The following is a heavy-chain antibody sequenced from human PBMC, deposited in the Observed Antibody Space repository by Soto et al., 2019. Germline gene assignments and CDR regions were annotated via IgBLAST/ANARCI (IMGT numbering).Heavy chain of an antibody. V-gene: IGHV4-59*01. Sequence: SETLSLTCTASNGSINNYYWTWIRQSPGKGLEWIGFVYYIGTTNYNPSLKSRVTISLHTSKSQCSLRLSSVTAADTAVYYCARAPRDAIPDYWGQGTLVTV. CDR3: ARAPRDAIPDY. J-gene: IGHJ4*02. CDR2: VYYIGTT. CDR1: NGSINNYY. D-gene: IGHD2-2*01.